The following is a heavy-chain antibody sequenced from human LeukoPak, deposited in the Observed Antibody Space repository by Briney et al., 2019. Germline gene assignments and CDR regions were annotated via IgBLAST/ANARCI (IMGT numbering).Heavy chain of an antibody. J-gene: IGHJ6*03. CDR1: GFTFSSYA. Sequence: GGSLRLSCAASGFTFSSYAMSWVRQTPGKGLEWVSTISGSGRSTYYADSVKDRFTISRDNSKNTLYLQMNSLRAEDTAVYYCAKRDPDYYYFYLDVWGKGTAVTVSS. CDR2: ISGSGRST. CDR3: AKRDPDYYYFYLDV. V-gene: IGHV3-23*01.